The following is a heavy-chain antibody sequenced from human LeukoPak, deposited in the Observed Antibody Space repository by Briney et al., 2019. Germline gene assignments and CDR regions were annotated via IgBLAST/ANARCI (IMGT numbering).Heavy chain of an antibody. D-gene: IGHD6-6*01. CDR1: GGSISSSSCS. CDR2: IYYSGST. J-gene: IGHJ6*02. Sequence: SETLSLTCTVSGGSISSSSCSWGWIRQPPGKGLEWIGSIYYSGSTYYNPSLKSRVTISVDTSKNQFSLKLSSVTAADTAVYYCARLSIAARRYYYYGMDVWGQGTTVTVSS. V-gene: IGHV4-39*01. CDR3: ARLSIAARRYYYYGMDV.